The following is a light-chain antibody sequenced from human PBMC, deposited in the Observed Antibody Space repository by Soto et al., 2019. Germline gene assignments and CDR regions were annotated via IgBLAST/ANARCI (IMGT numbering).Light chain of an antibody. CDR3: SSYTSSRIDYV. CDR1: SSDVGGYNY. V-gene: IGLV2-14*01. CDR2: EVS. J-gene: IGLJ1*01. Sequence: QSVLTQPASVSGSPGQSITISCTGTSSDVGGYNYVSWYQQHPGKAPKLMIYEVSNRPSGVSNRFSGYKSGNTASLTISGIQAEDEANYYCSSYTSSRIDYVFGTGTKVTVL.